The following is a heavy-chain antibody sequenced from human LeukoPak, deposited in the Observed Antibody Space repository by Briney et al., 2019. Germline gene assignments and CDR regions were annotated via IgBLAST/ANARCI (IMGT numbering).Heavy chain of an antibody. Sequence: GRSLRLSCAGSGFTFRSYGMHWVRQAPGKGLEWVAVISTDGSNKYYGDSVKGRFTISRDNSKNTLYLQMNSLRAEDTAVYYCAKVITYYDFWSGFYYFDYWGQGTLVTVSS. V-gene: IGHV3-30*18. CDR2: ISTDGSNK. D-gene: IGHD3-3*01. CDR1: GFTFRSYG. CDR3: AKVITYYDFWSGFYYFDY. J-gene: IGHJ4*02.